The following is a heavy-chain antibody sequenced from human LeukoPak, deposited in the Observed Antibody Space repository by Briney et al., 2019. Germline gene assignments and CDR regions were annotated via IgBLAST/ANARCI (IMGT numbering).Heavy chain of an antibody. CDR1: GFTFTIYG. Sequence: GGTLRLSCAVSGFTFTIYGMNWVRQAPGKGLEWVSGIDRGGNKLYVDSVKGRFTISRDNSKNTLYLQMNSLRAEDTAVYYCAKLRDGYNFAWGQGTLVTVSS. CDR2: IDRGGNK. D-gene: IGHD5-24*01. V-gene: IGHV3-23*01. CDR3: AKLRDGYNFA. J-gene: IGHJ5*02.